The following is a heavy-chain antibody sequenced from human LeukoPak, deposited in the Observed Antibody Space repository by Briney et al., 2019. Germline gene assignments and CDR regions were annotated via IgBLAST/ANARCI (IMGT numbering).Heavy chain of an antibody. CDR2: IYSDNT. V-gene: IGHV3-66*02. Sequence: GGSLRLSCTVSGFTVSTNSMSWVRQAPGKGLEWVSFIYSDNTHYADSVKGRFTISRDNSKNTLYLQMNSLRAEDTAVYYCAKGRLSSSWPAGDYWGQGTLVTVSS. D-gene: IGHD6-13*01. CDR3: AKGRLSSSWPAGDY. CDR1: GFTVSTNS. J-gene: IGHJ4*02.